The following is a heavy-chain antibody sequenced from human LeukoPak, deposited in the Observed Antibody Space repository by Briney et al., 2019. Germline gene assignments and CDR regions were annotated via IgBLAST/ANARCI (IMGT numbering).Heavy chain of an antibody. Sequence: GGSLRLSCAASGFTFSNYAMSWVRQAPGKGLEWVSAISGSGGSTYYADSVKGRFTISRDNSKNTLYLQMNSLRAEDTAVYYCARSRDYGDYVIAFDIWGQGTMVTVSS. J-gene: IGHJ3*02. CDR1: GFTFSNYA. CDR3: ARSRDYGDYVIAFDI. CDR2: ISGSGGST. V-gene: IGHV3-23*01. D-gene: IGHD4-17*01.